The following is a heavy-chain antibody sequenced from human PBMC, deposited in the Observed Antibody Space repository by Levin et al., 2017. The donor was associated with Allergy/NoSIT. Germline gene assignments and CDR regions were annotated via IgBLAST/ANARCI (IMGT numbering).Heavy chain of an antibody. CDR3: ARVTRAQSGIDY. V-gene: IGHV3-74*01. CDR2: ITPDGSGT. D-gene: IGHD1-14*01. CDR1: GFTFSGCW. J-gene: IGHJ4*02. Sequence: PGGSLRLSCTASGFTFSGCWMHWVRQVPGKGLVWVSRITPDGSGTNYADSVEGRFTMFRDNAKNTVYLQMNSLRDDDTAVYYCARVTRAQSGIDYWGQGTLVTVSS.